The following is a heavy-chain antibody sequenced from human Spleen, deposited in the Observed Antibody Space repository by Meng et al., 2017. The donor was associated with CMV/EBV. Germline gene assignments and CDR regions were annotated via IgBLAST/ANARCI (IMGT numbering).Heavy chain of an antibody. J-gene: IGHJ6*02. CDR3: ARNVDTTLVGRRGYYYYGMGV. Sequence: SETLSLTCTVSGYSISSGYYWGWIRQPPGKGLEWIGSIYHSGSTYYNPSLKSRVTISVDSSKNQFSLNLSSVTAADTAMYYCARNVDTTLVGRRGYYYYGMGVWGQGTSVTVSS. CDR2: IYHSGST. V-gene: IGHV4-38-2*02. D-gene: IGHD5-18*01. CDR1: GYSISSGYY.